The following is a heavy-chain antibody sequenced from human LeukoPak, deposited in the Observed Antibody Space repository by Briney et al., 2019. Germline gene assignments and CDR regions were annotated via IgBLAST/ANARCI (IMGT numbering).Heavy chain of an antibody. CDR2: VSYSGRT. CDR1: GASISNYY. CDR3: ARGAGAGYNLQPFDY. J-gene: IGHJ4*02. D-gene: IGHD5-24*01. Sequence: SETLSLTCTVSGASISNYYWSWLRQPPRKGLECIGYVSYSGRTNHNPSLKSRVTISVDTSKNQFSLKLSSVTAADTAVYYCARGAGAGYNLQPFDYWGQGTLVTVSS. V-gene: IGHV4-59*12.